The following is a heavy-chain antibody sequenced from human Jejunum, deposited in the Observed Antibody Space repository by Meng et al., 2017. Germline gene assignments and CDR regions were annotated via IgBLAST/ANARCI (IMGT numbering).Heavy chain of an antibody. CDR2: INTYSGDT. D-gene: IGHD2-2*01. CDR3: ASNTDCTSTSCYAY. V-gene: IGHV1-2*06. Sequence: QGQLVQAGAEVKKPGASVKGSCKASGYSFTGYYMHWVRPAPGQGLEWLGRINTYSGDTNYAQKFQGRVTMTRDTSISTAYMELSSLSSDDTALYYCASNTDCTSTSCYAYWGQGTLVTVSS. CDR1: GYSFTGYY. J-gene: IGHJ4*02.